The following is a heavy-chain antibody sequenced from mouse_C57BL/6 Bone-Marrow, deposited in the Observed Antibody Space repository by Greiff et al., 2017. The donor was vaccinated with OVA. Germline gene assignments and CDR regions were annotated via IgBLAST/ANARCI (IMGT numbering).Heavy chain of an antibody. CDR2: IYPGDGDT. J-gene: IGHJ4*01. D-gene: IGHD1-1*01. CDR1: GYAFSSSW. CDR3: ARGGRTYAMDY. V-gene: IGHV1-82*01. Sequence: QVQLQQSGPELVKPGASVKISCKASGYAFSSSWMNWVKPRPGKGLEWIGRIYPGDGDTNYNGKFKGKATLTADKSSSTAYMQLSSLTSEDSAVYFCARGGRTYAMDYWGQGTSVTVSS.